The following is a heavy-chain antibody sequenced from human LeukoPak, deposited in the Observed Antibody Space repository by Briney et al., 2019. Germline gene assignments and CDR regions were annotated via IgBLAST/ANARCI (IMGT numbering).Heavy chain of an antibody. CDR3: AKVPQLYHYYGMDV. Sequence: PGGSLRLSCAASGFTFSSYAMSWVPQAPGKGLEWASAISGSGGSTYYADSVKGRFTISRDNSKNTLYLQMNSLRAEDTAVYYCAKVPQLYHYYGMDVWGQGTTVTVSS. CDR1: GFTFSSYA. V-gene: IGHV3-23*01. D-gene: IGHD1-1*01. CDR2: ISGSGGST. J-gene: IGHJ6*02.